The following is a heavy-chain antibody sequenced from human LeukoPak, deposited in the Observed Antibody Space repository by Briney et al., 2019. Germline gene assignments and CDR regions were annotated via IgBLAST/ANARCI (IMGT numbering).Heavy chain of an antibody. CDR3: AKEGYSSGHAGAFNI. J-gene: IGHJ3*02. D-gene: IGHD5-18*01. Sequence: PGGSLRLSCVDSGSIISNNVMGWVRQAPGNGLEWVSTINVGGEATHYAESVKGRFTISRDSSKNTLYLQMNSLSVEDTAVYYCAKEGYSSGHAGAFNIWGPGTMVTVSS. CDR1: GSIISNNV. V-gene: IGHV3-23*01. CDR2: INVGGEAT.